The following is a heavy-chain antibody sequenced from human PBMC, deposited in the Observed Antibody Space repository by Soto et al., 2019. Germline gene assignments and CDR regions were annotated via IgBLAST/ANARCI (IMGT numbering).Heavy chain of an antibody. Sequence: QVQLVESGGGVVQPGRSLRLSCAASGFTFSSYGMHWVRQAPGKGLEWVAVISYDGSNKYYADSVKGRFTISRDNSKNTLYLQMNSLRAEDTAVYYCAKDPPSGSRPSYSAIDVWGQGTTVTVSS. D-gene: IGHD1-26*01. CDR3: AKDPPSGSRPSYSAIDV. CDR2: ISYDGSNK. J-gene: IGHJ6*02. CDR1: GFTFSSYG. V-gene: IGHV3-30*18.